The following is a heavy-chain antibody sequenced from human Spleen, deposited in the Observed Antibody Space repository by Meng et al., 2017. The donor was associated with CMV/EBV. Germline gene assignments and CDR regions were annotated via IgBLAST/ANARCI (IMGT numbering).Heavy chain of an antibody. CDR3: ARGTTIFGVVNSFDP. V-gene: IGHV1-18*01. CDR1: GYRFTNYG. Sequence: QVQLVQSGAEVKKPGASVKGSCKASGYRFTNYGITWVRQAPGEGLEWMGWIKVYDGDTKYVQKFQGRVTMTTDTSTSTAYMELRSLRSDDTAVYYCARGTTIFGVVNSFDPWGQGTLVTVSS. CDR2: IKVYDGDT. J-gene: IGHJ5*02. D-gene: IGHD3-3*01.